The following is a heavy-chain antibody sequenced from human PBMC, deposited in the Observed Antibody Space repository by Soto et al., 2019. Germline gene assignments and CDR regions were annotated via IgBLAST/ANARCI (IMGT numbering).Heavy chain of an antibody. D-gene: IGHD3-3*01. J-gene: IGHJ6*02. Sequence: SVKVSCKASGGTFSSYAISWVRQAPGQGLEWMGWIIPIFGTANYAQKFQGRVTITADESTSTAYRELSSLRSEDTALYYCARDRGFGVPYYYYYGMDVWGQGTTVTVSS. CDR2: IIPIFGTA. CDR1: GGTFSSYA. CDR3: ARDRGFGVPYYYYYGMDV. V-gene: IGHV1-69*13.